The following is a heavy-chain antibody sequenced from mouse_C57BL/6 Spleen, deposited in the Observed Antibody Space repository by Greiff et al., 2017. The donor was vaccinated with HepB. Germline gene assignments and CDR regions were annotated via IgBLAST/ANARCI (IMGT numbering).Heavy chain of an antibody. J-gene: IGHJ1*03. V-gene: IGHV14-2*01. CDR2: IDPEDGET. D-gene: IGHD4-1*01. Sequence: VQLQQSGAELVKPGASVKLSCTASGFHIKDYYMHWVKQRTEQGLEWIGRIDPEDGETKYVPKFQGKATITADTSSNTAYLQLSSLTSEDAAVYYCARLGDWYFDVWGTGTTVTVSS. CDR1: GFHIKDYY. CDR3: ARLGDWYFDV.